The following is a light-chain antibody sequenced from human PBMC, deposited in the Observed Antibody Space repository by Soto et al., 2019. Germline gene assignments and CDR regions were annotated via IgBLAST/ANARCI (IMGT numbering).Light chain of an antibody. CDR3: KSYTTGSTFV. CDR2: EVS. Sequence: QSALTQPASVSGSPGQSIAISCTGTSSDVGGSTHVSWYQHHPGEAPKLMIYEVSNRPSGVSDRFSGSKSGNTASLTISGLQAEDAADYYCKSYTTGSTFVFGTGTKLTVL. CDR1: SSDVGGSTH. V-gene: IGLV2-14*01. J-gene: IGLJ1*01.